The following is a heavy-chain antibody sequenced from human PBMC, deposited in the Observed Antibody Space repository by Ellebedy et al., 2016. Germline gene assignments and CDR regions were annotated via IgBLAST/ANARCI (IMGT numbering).Heavy chain of an antibody. J-gene: IGHJ4*02. V-gene: IGHV4-59*01. CDR1: GASISGFY. CDR3: AGGYNIDY. Sequence: SETLSLTCTVSGASISGFYWSWIRQPPGKGLEWIGYIYYSTNTKSNPSLESRVTMSVDTSKDQFSLSLRSVPAADTAVYYCAGGYNIDYWGQGILVSVSS. D-gene: IGHD5-24*01. CDR2: IYYSTNT.